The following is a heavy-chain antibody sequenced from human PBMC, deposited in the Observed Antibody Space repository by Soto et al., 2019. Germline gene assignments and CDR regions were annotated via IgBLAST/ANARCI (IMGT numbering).Heavy chain of an antibody. V-gene: IGHV1-3*01. CDR1: GYTFTSYA. D-gene: IGHD6-13*01. CDR2: INAGNGNT. CDR3: AMRQLGSSWSRFDP. J-gene: IGHJ5*02. Sequence: ASVKVSCKAPGYTFTSYAMTWVRQAPGQRLEWMGWINAGNGNTKYSQKFQGRVTITRDTSASTAYMELSSLRSEDTAVYYCAMRQLGSSWSRFDPWGQGTLVTVSS.